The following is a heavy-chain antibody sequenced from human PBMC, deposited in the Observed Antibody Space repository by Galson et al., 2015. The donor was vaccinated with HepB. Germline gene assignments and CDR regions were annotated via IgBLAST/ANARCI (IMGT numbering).Heavy chain of an antibody. CDR3: VKDNRYSGSYYDY. CDR2: ISYDGSNK. Sequence: SLRLSCAASGFTFSSYGMHWVRQAPGKGLEWVAVISYDGSNKYYADSVKGRFTISRDNSKNTLYLQMNSLRAEDTAVYYCVKDNRYSGSYYDYWGQGTLVTVSS. V-gene: IGHV3-30*18. CDR1: GFTFSSYG. J-gene: IGHJ4*02. D-gene: IGHD1-26*01.